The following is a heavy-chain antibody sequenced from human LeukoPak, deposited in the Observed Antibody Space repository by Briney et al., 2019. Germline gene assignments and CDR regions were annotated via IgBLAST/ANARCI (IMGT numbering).Heavy chain of an antibody. CDR1: GFTFSSYA. CDR3: AKDDYMNPGGAFDI. D-gene: IGHD4-11*01. V-gene: IGHV3-23*01. Sequence: GGSLRLSCAASGFTFSSYAMGWVRQAPGKGLEWVSAISGSGGSTYYADSVEGRFTISRDNSRNTLYLQMNSLRAEDTAVYYCAKDDYMNPGGAFDIWGQGTMVTVSS. J-gene: IGHJ3*02. CDR2: ISGSGGST.